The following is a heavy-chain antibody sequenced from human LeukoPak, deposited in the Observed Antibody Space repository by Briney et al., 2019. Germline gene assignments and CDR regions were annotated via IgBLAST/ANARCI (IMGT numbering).Heavy chain of an antibody. J-gene: IGHJ4*02. CDR3: AKDLIWFGELLSSGHFDY. Sequence: GGSLRPSCAASGFTFSSYAMSWVRQAPGKGLEWVSAISGSGGSTYYADSVKGRFTISRDNSKNTLYLQMNSLRAEDTAVYYCAKDLIWFGELLSSGHFDYWGQGTLVTVSS. CDR2: ISGSGGST. CDR1: GFTFSSYA. D-gene: IGHD3-10*01. V-gene: IGHV3-23*01.